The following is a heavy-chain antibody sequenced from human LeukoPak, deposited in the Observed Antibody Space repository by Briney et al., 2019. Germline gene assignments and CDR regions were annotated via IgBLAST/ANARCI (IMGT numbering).Heavy chain of an antibody. V-gene: IGHV3-30*10. CDR2: ISYHGGDK. CDR3: ARGVGSYGFEYYYGLDV. Sequence: PGRSLRLPCAASGFTFSGYDMHWARQAPGKGLEWLAQISYHGGDKDYRDSVKGRFTISRDNSKNTLSLQMNSLRVEDSAVYYCARGVGSYGFEYYYGLDVWGQGTTVTVSS. J-gene: IGHJ6*02. CDR1: GFTFSGYD. D-gene: IGHD3-16*02.